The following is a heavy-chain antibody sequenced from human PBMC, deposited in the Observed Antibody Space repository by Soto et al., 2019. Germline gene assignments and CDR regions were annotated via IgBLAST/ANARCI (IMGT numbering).Heavy chain of an antibody. CDR1: VYSFTSYC. CDR3: ARRAGYCSSTSCPNPHYYYYYGMEV. D-gene: IGHD2-2*01. J-gene: IGHJ6*01. CDR2: IDPSDSYT. V-gene: IGHV5-10-1*01. Sequence: PGESLKISCKGSVYSFTSYCISWLRQMPGRGLEWMGRIDPSDSYTNYSPSFQGHVTISADKHISTAYLQWSSLKASDTAMYYCARRAGYCSSTSCPNPHYYYYYGMEVWAQGTTVTVSS.